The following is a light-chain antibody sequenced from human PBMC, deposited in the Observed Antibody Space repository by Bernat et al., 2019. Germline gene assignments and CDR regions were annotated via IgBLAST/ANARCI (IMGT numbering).Light chain of an antibody. CDR1: QVIGTY. Sequence: DIQLTQSPSFLSASVGDRVTITCRASQVIGTYLAWYHQKPGKAPHLLIYGASTLQSGVPSRFSGSGSGTEFTLTISSLQPEDSATYYCQQLGKFPITFGQGTRLEIK. CDR2: GAS. CDR3: QQLGKFPIT. J-gene: IGKJ5*01. V-gene: IGKV1-9*01.